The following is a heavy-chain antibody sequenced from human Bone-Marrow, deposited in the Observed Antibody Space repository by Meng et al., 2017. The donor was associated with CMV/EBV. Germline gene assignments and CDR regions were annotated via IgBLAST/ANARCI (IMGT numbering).Heavy chain of an antibody. Sequence: ASVKVSCKASGYTFSSYAISWVRQATGQGLEWMGWMNPNSGNTGYAQKFQGRVTITADKSTSTAYMELSSLRSEDTAVYYCAARIVGARHAFDIWGQGTMVTVSS. V-gene: IGHV1-8*03. CDR2: MNPNSGNT. CDR3: AARIVGARHAFDI. CDR1: GYTFSSYA. J-gene: IGHJ3*02. D-gene: IGHD1-26*01.